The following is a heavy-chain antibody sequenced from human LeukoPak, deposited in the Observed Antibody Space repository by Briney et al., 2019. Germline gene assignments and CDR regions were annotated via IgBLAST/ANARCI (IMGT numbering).Heavy chain of an antibody. CDR2: IKQGGSEK. D-gene: IGHD6-19*01. V-gene: IGHV3-7*01. Sequence: PGGSLRLSCAASGFTFSSYWMSWVRQAPGKGLEWVANIKQGGSEKYYVDSVKGRFTISRDNAKNSPYLQMNSLRAEDTAVYYCARDAGTSSGWYDYWGQGTLVTVSS. CDR1: GFTFSSYW. J-gene: IGHJ4*02. CDR3: ARDAGTSSGWYDY.